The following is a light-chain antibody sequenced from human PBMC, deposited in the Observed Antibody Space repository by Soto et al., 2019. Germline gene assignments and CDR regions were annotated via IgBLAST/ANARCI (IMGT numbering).Light chain of an antibody. Sequence: IQLTQSPSSLSASIGDRVTITCRASQGISSYLAWYQQKPGQAPKLLIYAASTLQRGLPSRFSGRGSGTDFTLTSSSQQPEDVETYYCQQLNSYPPTFGGGTKVEIK. CDR3: QQLNSYPPT. J-gene: IGKJ4*01. CDR1: QGISSY. CDR2: AAS. V-gene: IGKV1-9*01.